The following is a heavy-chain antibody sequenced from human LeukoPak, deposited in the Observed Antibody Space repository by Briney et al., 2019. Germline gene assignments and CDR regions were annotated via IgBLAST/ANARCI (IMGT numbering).Heavy chain of an antibody. J-gene: IGHJ4*02. CDR3: ARDRTVRYFDY. CDR1: GFTVSSNY. V-gene: IGHV3-33*08. CDR2: IWYDGSNT. Sequence: PGGSLRLSCAASGFTVSSNYMSWVRQAPGKGLEWVAIIWYDGSNTYYADSVKGRFTVSRDNSKNTLYLQMNSLRAEDTAVYYCARDRTVRYFDYWGQGTLVRVSS.